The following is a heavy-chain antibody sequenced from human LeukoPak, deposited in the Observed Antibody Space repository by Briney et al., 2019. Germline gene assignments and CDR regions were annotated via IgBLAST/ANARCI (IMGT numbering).Heavy chain of an antibody. Sequence: TGGSLRLSCAASGFTFSSYWMTWVRQAPGKGLEWVANIKGDGSETSYVTSVRGRFTISRDNVKNSLYLQMNNLRVEDTAVYYCAREEVKSFDNWGQGTLVTVSS. CDR3: AREEVKSFDN. CDR2: IKGDGSET. J-gene: IGHJ4*02. V-gene: IGHV3-7*03. CDR1: GFTFSSYW.